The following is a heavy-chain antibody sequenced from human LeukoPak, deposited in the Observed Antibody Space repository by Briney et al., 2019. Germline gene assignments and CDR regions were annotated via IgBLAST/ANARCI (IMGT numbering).Heavy chain of an antibody. Sequence: GGSLRLSCAASGFTFDDYTMHWVRQAPGKGLEWVSLISWDGGSTYYADSVKGRFTISRDNSKNSLYLQMNSLRTEDTALYYCAEDRSRYSYFSYYFDYWGQGTLVTVSS. V-gene: IGHV3-43*01. CDR3: AEDRSRYSYFSYYFDY. CDR1: GFTFDDYT. J-gene: IGHJ4*02. CDR2: ISWDGGST. D-gene: IGHD5-18*01.